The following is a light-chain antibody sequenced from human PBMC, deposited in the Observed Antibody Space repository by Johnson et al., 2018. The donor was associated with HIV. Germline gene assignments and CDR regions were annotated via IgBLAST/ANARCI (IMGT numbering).Light chain of an antibody. V-gene: IGLV1-44*01. J-gene: IGLJ1*01. Sequence: QSVLTQPPSASGTPGQRVTISCSGSSSNIGSNTVNWYQQLPGTAPKLLIYSNNQRPSGVPDRFSGSKSGTSASLAISGLQSGDEADYYCAAWDDSLNGPLYVFGTGTKVTVL. CDR1: SSNIGSNT. CDR2: SNN. CDR3: AAWDDSLNGPLYV.